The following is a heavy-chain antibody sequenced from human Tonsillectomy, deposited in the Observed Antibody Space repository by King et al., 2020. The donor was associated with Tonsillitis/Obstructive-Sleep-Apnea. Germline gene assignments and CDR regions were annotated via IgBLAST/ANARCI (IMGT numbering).Heavy chain of an antibody. CDR1: GITFISYA. CDR2: ISGGVCST. D-gene: IGHD3-10*01. J-gene: IGHJ4*02. CDR3: AKAMVQGIIITIFDY. Sequence: QLVQSGGGLVQPGGSLRLSCAASGITFISYAMSCVRQAPGKGLEWVSTISGGVCSTYYADFVKGRFTISKDNSKNTLYLQMNSLRAEDTAVYYCAKAMVQGIIITIFDYWGQGTLVTVSS. V-gene: IGHV3-23*04.